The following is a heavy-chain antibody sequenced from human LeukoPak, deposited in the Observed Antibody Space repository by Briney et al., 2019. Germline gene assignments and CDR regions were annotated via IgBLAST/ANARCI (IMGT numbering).Heavy chain of an antibody. Sequence: SETLSLTCTVSGGSISSHYWSWIRQPPGKGLEWIGYIYYSGSTNYNPSLKSRVTISVDTSKNQFSLKLSSVTAADTAVYYCARVVDYYDSSGYYKYYFDYWGQGTLVTVSS. J-gene: IGHJ4*02. V-gene: IGHV4-59*11. CDR2: IYYSGST. CDR1: GGSISSHY. CDR3: ARVVDYYDSSGYYKYYFDY. D-gene: IGHD3-22*01.